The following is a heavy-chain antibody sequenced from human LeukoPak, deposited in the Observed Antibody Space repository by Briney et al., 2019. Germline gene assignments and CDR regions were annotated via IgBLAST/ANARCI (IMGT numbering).Heavy chain of an antibody. CDR3: ARVGAAVTTSSFYYGMDV. CDR1: GFTFRNYG. J-gene: IGHJ6*02. CDR2: VAFDGSNE. D-gene: IGHD4-17*01. V-gene: IGHV3-33*05. Sequence: GRSLRLSCAASGFTFRNYGMHWVRQGPGKGLEWVAVVAFDGSNEYYADSVKGRFTISRDNSKNTLYLQMNSLRAEDTADYYCARVGAAVTTSSFYYGMDVWGQGTTVTVSS.